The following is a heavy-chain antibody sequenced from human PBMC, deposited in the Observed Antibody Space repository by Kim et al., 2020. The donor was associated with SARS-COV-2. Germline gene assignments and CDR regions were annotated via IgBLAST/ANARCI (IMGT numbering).Heavy chain of an antibody. J-gene: IGHJ3*02. CDR1: GGSISSYY. Sequence: SETLSLTCTVSGGSISSYYWSWIRQPPGKGLEWIGYIYYSGSTNYNPSLKSRVTISVDTSKNQFSLKLSSVTAADTAVYYCARGRFLEWLFSTDAFDIWGQGTMVTVSS. CDR3: ARGRFLEWLFSTDAFDI. CDR2: IYYSGST. V-gene: IGHV4-59*01. D-gene: IGHD3-3*01.